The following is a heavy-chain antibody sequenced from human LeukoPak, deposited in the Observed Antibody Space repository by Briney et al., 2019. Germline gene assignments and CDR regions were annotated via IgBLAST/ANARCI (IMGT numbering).Heavy chain of an antibody. Sequence: PGGSLRLSCAASGFTFSSYGIHWVRQAPGKGLEWVAVIWYDGSNKYYADSVKGRFTISRDNSKNTLYLQMNSLRAEDTAVYYCARDRRFEHYFDYWGQGTLVTVSS. D-gene: IGHD3-9*01. CDR1: GFTFSSYG. CDR3: ARDRRFEHYFDY. V-gene: IGHV3-33*01. CDR2: IWYDGSNK. J-gene: IGHJ4*02.